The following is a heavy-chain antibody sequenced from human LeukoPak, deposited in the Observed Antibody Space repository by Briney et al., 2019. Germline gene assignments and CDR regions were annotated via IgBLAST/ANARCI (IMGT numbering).Heavy chain of an antibody. J-gene: IGHJ4*02. CDR3: ARETIAVADPGCFGY. CDR1: GFTFSSYE. Sequence: GGSLRLSCAASGFTFSSYEMNWVRQAPGKGLEWVSYISSSGSTIYYADSVKVRFTISRDNAKNSLYLQMNSLRAEDTAVYYCARETIAVADPGCFGYWGQGTLVTVSS. CDR2: ISSSGSTI. D-gene: IGHD6-19*01. V-gene: IGHV3-48*03.